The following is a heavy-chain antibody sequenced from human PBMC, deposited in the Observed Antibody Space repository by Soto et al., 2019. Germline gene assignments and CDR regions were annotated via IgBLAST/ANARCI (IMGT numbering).Heavy chain of an antibody. D-gene: IGHD1-20*01. CDR3: ARQYNWKKNWFDP. V-gene: IGHV5-51*01. J-gene: IGHJ5*02. Sequence: GESLKISCKGSGYSFTSYWIGWVRQMPGKGLEWMGIIYPGDSDTRYSPSFQGQVTISADKSINTAYLQWSSLKASDTAMYYCARQYNWKKNWFDPWGRGTLVTVSS. CDR2: IYPGDSDT. CDR1: GYSFTSYW.